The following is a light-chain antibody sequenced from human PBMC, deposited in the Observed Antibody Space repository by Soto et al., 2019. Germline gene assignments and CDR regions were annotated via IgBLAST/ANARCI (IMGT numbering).Light chain of an antibody. CDR2: DAS. CDR1: QSVSNF. V-gene: IGKV3-11*01. Sequence: EIEVTQSPATLSLSPGERATLSCRASQSVSNFFAWYQQKPGQSPRLLIYDASNRASGIPARFTGSGSGTDFTLTIGSVEPEDSAVYYCQQRGNWWTFGQGTKVEIK. J-gene: IGKJ1*01. CDR3: QQRGNWWT.